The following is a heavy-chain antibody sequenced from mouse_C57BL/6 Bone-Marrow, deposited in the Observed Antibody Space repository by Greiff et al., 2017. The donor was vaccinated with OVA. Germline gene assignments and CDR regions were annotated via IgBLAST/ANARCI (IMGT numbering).Heavy chain of an antibody. CDR2: IDPSDSYT. Sequence: QVQLQQPGAELVRPGTSVKLSCKASGYTFTSYWMHWVKQRPGQGLEWIGVIDPSDSYTNYNQKFKGKATLTVDTSSSTAYMQLSSLTSEDSAVYYCARDTLYYYGSTYYAMDYWGQGTSVTVSS. CDR1: GYTFTSYW. V-gene: IGHV1-59*01. CDR3: ARDTLYYYGSTYYAMDY. D-gene: IGHD1-1*01. J-gene: IGHJ4*01.